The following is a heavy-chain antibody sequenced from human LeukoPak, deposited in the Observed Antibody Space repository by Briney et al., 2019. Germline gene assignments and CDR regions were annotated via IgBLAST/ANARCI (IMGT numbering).Heavy chain of an antibody. CDR1: GFTFSSFS. CDR3: ARVSYWFDP. J-gene: IGHJ5*02. V-gene: IGHV3-21*01. CDR2: ITSSSNYI. Sequence: PGGSLRLSCAASGFTFSSFSMNWVRQAPGKGLEWVSSITSSSNYISYADSVKGRFTISRDNAKNSLYLQMNSLRAEDTAVYYCARVSYWFDPWGQGTLVGVSS.